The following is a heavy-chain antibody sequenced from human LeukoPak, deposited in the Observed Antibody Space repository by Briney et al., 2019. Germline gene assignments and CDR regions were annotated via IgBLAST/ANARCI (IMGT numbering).Heavy chain of an antibody. Sequence: GGSLRLSCAASGVMFPSYWMTWVRQAPGKGLVWVSRINSVGSSTTYADSVKGRFTISRDNAKNTLYLQMNSLRAEDTALYYCARGRSGAGNSFDYWGQGILVTVSS. CDR3: ARGRSGAGNSFDY. CDR2: INSVGSST. J-gene: IGHJ4*02. CDR1: GVMFPSYW. D-gene: IGHD2-8*02. V-gene: IGHV3-74*01.